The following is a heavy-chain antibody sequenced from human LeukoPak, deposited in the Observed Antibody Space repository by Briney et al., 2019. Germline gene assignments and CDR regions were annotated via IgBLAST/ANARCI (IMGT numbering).Heavy chain of an antibody. CDR1: GYTFTSYG. CDR3: ARETMVRGVIITYFDY. Sequence: ASVKVSCKASGYTFTSYGISWARQAPGQGLEWMGWISAYNGNTNYAQKLQGRVTMTTDTSTSTAYMELRSLRSDDTAVYYCARETMVRGVIITYFDYWGQGTLVTVSS. D-gene: IGHD3-10*01. CDR2: ISAYNGNT. V-gene: IGHV1-18*04. J-gene: IGHJ4*02.